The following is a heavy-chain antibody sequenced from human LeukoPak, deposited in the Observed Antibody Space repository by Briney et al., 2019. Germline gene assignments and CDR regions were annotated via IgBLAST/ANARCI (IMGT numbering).Heavy chain of an antibody. D-gene: IGHD3-9*01. CDR1: GFTFSSYA. CDR2: ISGSGGST. V-gene: IGHV3-23*01. Sequence: GGSLRLSCAASGFTFSSYAMSWVRQAPGNGLEWVSAISGSGGSTYYADSVKGRFTISRDNSKNTLYLQMNSLRAEDTAAYYCAKGNDILTGYRDYWFDPWGQGTLVTVSS. J-gene: IGHJ5*02. CDR3: AKGNDILTGYRDYWFDP.